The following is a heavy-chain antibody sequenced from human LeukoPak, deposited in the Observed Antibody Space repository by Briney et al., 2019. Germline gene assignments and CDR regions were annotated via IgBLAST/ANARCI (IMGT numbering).Heavy chain of an antibody. J-gene: IGHJ4*02. CDR3: AHRMSGRSFDY. D-gene: IGHD1-26*01. V-gene: IGHV2-5*01. CDR2: VYSSDDK. CDR1: GFSLSTDRLA. Sequence: SGPTLVKPAQTLTLTCTFSGFSLSTDRLAVGWIRLPPGKALEWLALVYSSDDKRYTPSLKSRLTITKDTTKTQVVLTMTNMDLVDTATYYCAHRMSGRSFDYWGQGFLVTVSS.